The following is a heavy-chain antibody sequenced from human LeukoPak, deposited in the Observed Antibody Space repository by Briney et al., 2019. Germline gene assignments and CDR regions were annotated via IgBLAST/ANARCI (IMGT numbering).Heavy chain of an antibody. CDR2: GSESGGT. CDR3: ARVHNDILTDDSLGDKFDY. V-gene: IGHV4-34*01. D-gene: IGHD3-9*01. CDR1: GGSLNGHY. Sequence: SETLSLTCAVYGGSLNGHYWSWIRQPPGKGLEWIGEGSESGGTKFNPSLKSRVTISADTSKNQFSLKLNSVTAADTAVYYCARVHNDILTDDSLGDKFDYWGQGTLVTVSS. J-gene: IGHJ4*02.